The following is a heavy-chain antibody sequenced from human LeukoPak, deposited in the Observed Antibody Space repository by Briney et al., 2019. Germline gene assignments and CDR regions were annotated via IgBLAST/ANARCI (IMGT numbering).Heavy chain of an antibody. CDR2: ISSNGGST. CDR1: GFTFSNYA. Sequence: QPGGSLRLSCSASGFTFSNYARHWVRQAPGKGLEYVSAISSNGGSTYYADSLKGKFTISRDNSKNTLYLQMSGLRAEDTAVYYCVKDPRYSCGSWGQGTLVTVSS. CDR3: VKDPRYSCGS. J-gene: IGHJ4*02. V-gene: IGHV3-64D*09. D-gene: IGHD5-18*01.